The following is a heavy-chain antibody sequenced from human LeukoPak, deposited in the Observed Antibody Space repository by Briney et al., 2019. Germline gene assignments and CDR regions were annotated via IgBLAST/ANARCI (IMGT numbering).Heavy chain of an antibody. Sequence: GGSLRLSCAASGFTFSSYSMNWVRQAPGKGLEWVSYISSSSSTIYYADSVKGRFTISRDNAKNSLYLQMNSLRAEDTAVYYCARDQIIAAAGTYHYGMDVWGQGTTVTVSS. CDR1: GFTFSSYS. CDR2: ISSSSSTI. J-gene: IGHJ6*02. CDR3: ARDQIIAAAGTYHYGMDV. D-gene: IGHD6-13*01. V-gene: IGHV3-48*04.